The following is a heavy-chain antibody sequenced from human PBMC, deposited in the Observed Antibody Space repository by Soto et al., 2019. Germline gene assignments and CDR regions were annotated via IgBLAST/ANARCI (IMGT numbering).Heavy chain of an antibody. V-gene: IGHV3-48*01. Sequence: TGGSLRLSCAASGFTFSSYSMNWVRQAPGKGLEWVSYISSSSTIYYADSVKGRFTISRDNAKNSLYLQMNSLRAEDTAVYYCARDYYDSRGYYSGLDYWGQGTLVTVSS. J-gene: IGHJ4*02. CDR2: ISSSSTI. CDR3: ARDYYDSRGYYSGLDY. CDR1: GFTFSSYS. D-gene: IGHD3-22*01.